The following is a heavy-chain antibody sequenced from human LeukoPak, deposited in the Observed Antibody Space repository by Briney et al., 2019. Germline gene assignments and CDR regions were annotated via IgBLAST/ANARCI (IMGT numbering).Heavy chain of an antibody. Sequence: PGRSLRLSCAASGFTFSSYAIHWVRQAPGKGLEWVAVISYDVSNKYYADSVKGRFTISRDDSKNTLYLQMNSLRAEDTAVYYCARTKTGYSSGWSGDLDYWGQGTLVTVSS. J-gene: IGHJ4*02. CDR2: ISYDVSNK. V-gene: IGHV3-30*04. D-gene: IGHD6-19*01. CDR1: GFTFSSYA. CDR3: ARTKTGYSSGWSGDLDY.